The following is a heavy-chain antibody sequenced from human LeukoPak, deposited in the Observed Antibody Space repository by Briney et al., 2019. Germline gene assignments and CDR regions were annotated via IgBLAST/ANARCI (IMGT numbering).Heavy chain of an antibody. J-gene: IGHJ4*02. V-gene: IGHV4-61*02. CDR3: ASGIAADLY. D-gene: IGHD6-13*01. CDR1: GGSISSGSYY. CDR2: IYTSGST. Sequence: SQTLSLTCTVSGGSISSGSYYWSWIRQPAGKGLEWIGRIYTSGSTNYNPSLKSRVTISVDTSKNQFSLKLSSVTAADTAVYYCASGIAADLYWGQGTLVTASS.